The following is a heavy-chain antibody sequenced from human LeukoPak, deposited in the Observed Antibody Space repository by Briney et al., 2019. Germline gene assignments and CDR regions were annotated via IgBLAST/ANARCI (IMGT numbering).Heavy chain of an antibody. CDR1: GGSISTYY. CDR3: ASISVTAGTYNFDY. J-gene: IGHJ4*02. D-gene: IGHD6-13*01. Sequence: SETLSLTCSVSGGSISTYYWTWIRQSPGKGLEWIGSIYYSGSTYYNPSLKSRVTISVDTSKNQFSLKLSSVTAADTAVYYCASISVTAGTYNFDYWGQGTLVTVSS. V-gene: IGHV4-59*12. CDR2: IYYSGST.